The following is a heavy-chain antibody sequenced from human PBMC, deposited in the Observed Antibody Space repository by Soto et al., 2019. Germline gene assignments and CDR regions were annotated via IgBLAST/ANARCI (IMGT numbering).Heavy chain of an antibody. V-gene: IGHV3-23*01. CDR1: GFTFSSYA. D-gene: IGHD3-16*01. CDR2: ISGSGGST. J-gene: IGHJ3*02. Sequence: GGSLRLSCAASGFTFSSYAMSWVRQAPGKGLEWVSAISGSGGSTYYADSVKGRFTISRDNSKNTLYLQMNSLRAEDTAVYYFAKAPRGVGDAFDIWGQGTMVTVSS. CDR3: AKAPRGVGDAFDI.